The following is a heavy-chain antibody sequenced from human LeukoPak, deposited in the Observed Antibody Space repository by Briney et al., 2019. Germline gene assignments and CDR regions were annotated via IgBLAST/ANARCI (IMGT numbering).Heavy chain of an antibody. CDR1: GFTFTDYA. Sequence: GGSLRLSCVTSGFTFTDYAISWFRQAPGKGLEWVGFIRRIPSGGTTDYAASVKGRFTISRDNSKSIAYLLMNSLESEDTAMYYCTRGIGYTYGWSDWGQGTLVTVSS. CDR2: IRRIPSGGTT. CDR3: TRGIGYTYGWSD. D-gene: IGHD5-18*01. V-gene: IGHV3-49*03. J-gene: IGHJ4*02.